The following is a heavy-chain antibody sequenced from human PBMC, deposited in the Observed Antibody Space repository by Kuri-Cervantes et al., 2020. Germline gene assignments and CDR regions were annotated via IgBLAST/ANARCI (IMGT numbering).Heavy chain of an antibody. Sequence: SETLSLTCTVSGGSISSSSYYWCWIRQPPGKGLEWIGSIYYSGSTYYNPSLKSRVTISVDTSKNQLSLKLSSVTAADTAVYYCARVSYCSGGSCYHISYAFDIWGQGTMVTVSS. V-gene: IGHV4-39*07. CDR2: IYYSGST. D-gene: IGHD2-15*01. J-gene: IGHJ3*02. CDR3: ARVSYCSGGSCYHISYAFDI. CDR1: GGSISSSSYY.